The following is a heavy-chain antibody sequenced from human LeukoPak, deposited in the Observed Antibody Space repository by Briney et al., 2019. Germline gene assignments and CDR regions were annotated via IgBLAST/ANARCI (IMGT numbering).Heavy chain of an antibody. CDR3: ARLGKPYDILTRVILYYFDY. D-gene: IGHD3-9*01. J-gene: IGHJ4*02. V-gene: IGHV5-51*01. Sequence: GESLKISCKGSGYSFTSYWIGWVRQMPGKGLEWMGIIYPGDSDTRYGPSFQGQVTISADKSISTAYLQWSSLKASDTAMYYCARLGKPYDILTRVILYYFDYWGQGTLVTVSS. CDR1: GYSFTSYW. CDR2: IYPGDSDT.